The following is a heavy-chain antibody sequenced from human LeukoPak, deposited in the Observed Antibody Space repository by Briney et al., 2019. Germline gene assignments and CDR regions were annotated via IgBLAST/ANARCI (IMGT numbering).Heavy chain of an antibody. Sequence: ASVEVSCKASGGTFSSYAISWVRQAPGQGLEWMGGIIPIFGTANYAQKFQGRVTITADKSTSTAYMELSSLRSEDTAVYYCAKDPFDQMLPENWFDPWGQGTLVTVSS. CDR2: IIPIFGTA. V-gene: IGHV1-69*06. D-gene: IGHD2-2*01. CDR1: GGTFSSYA. J-gene: IGHJ5*02. CDR3: AKDPFDQMLPENWFDP.